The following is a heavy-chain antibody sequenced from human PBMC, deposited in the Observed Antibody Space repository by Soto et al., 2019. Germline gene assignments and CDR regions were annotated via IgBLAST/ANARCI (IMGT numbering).Heavy chain of an antibody. CDR2: LSGSTA. CDR1: GFTFSTYA. Sequence: EVQLLESGGGLVQPGGSLTLSCAASGFTFSTYAMSWVRQAPGKGLEWASGLSGSTAYYAESVRGRFTISRDNSENTLHLQMNSLRAEDTAVYYCAKAREKGVVITTSFDYWGQGTLVTVSS. D-gene: IGHD3-22*01. CDR3: AKAREKGVVITTSFDY. J-gene: IGHJ4*02. V-gene: IGHV3-23*01.